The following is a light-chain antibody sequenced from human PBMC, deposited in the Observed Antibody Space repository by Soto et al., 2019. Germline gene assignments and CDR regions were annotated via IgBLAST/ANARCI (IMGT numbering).Light chain of an antibody. J-gene: IGKJ1*01. V-gene: IGKV3-20*01. CDR3: QLYGTSPKT. CDR2: RAS. CDR1: ETVAGSY. Sequence: EIVLTQSPGTLSLSPGERATLSCRASETVAGSYLAWYQQKPGQAPRLLIHRASTRATGIADRFSGSGSGTDFTLTISRLEPEDFAVYYCQLYGTSPKTFGQGTK.